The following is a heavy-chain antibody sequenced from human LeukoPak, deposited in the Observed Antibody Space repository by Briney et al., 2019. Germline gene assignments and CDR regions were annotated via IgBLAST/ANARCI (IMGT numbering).Heavy chain of an antibody. J-gene: IGHJ4*02. Sequence: SQTLSLTCTVSGGSISSYYWSWIRQPAGKGLEWIGRIYTSGSTNYNPSLKSRVTISVHKSKNQFSLNRSSLTAADTAVYYCARDSGELWLPLDYGGEGTLVTVPS. V-gene: IGHV4-4*07. CDR3: ARDSGELWLPLDY. D-gene: IGHD5-18*01. CDR2: IYTSGST. CDR1: GGSISSYY.